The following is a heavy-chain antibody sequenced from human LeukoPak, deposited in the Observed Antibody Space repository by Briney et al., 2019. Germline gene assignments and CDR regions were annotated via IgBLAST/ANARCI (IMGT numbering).Heavy chain of an antibody. D-gene: IGHD4-23*01. CDR2: IYHSGST. CDR1: GYSISSGYY. J-gene: IGHJ4*02. Sequence: SEALSLTCAVSGYSISSGYYRGWIRQPPGEGLEWTGSIYHSGSTYYNPSLKSRVTISVDTSKNQFTLKPSSLTAADTAVYYCAIAPNDYGGNSFFDNWGQGTLGTVSS. V-gene: IGHV4-38-2*01. CDR3: AIAPNDYGGNSFFDN.